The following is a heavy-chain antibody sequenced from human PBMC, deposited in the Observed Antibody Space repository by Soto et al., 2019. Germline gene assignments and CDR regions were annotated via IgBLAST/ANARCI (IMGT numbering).Heavy chain of an antibody. V-gene: IGHV4-34*01. Sequence: SETLSLTCAVYGGSFSGYYWSWIRQPPGKGLEWIGEINHSGSTNYNPSLKSRATISVDTSKNQFSLKLSSVTAADTAVYYCARGRPSYGSGSHVRYFDYWGQGTLVTVSS. J-gene: IGHJ4*02. CDR3: ARGRPSYGSGSHVRYFDY. CDR1: GGSFSGYY. CDR2: INHSGST. D-gene: IGHD3-10*01.